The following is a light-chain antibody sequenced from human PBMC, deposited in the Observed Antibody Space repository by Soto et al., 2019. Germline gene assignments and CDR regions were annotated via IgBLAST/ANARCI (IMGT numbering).Light chain of an antibody. V-gene: IGLV2-14*01. CDR3: ASYTRRGTRV. J-gene: IGLJ1*01. CDR2: EVT. Sequence: QSALTQPASVSGSPGQSITISCTGTSSDVGGYDYVSWYQQRPGKAPKFMIYEVTNRPSWVSNRFSGSTSGNTASLTISGLQAEDEAGYYFASYTRRGTRVFGTGTKLTVL. CDR1: SSDVGGYDY.